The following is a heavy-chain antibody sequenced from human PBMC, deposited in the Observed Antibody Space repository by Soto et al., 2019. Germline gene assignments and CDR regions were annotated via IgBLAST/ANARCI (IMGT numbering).Heavy chain of an antibody. J-gene: IGHJ4*02. CDR3: AKDPPPIWGSYRYTGPDYYFDY. CDR1: GFTFSSYA. Sequence: GGSLRLSCAASGFTFSSYAMSWVRQAPGKGLEWVSAISGSGGSTYYADSVKGRFTISRDNSKNTLYLQMNSLRAEDTAVYYCAKDPPPIWGSYRYTGPDYYFDYWGQGTLVTVSS. V-gene: IGHV3-23*01. CDR2: ISGSGGST. D-gene: IGHD3-16*02.